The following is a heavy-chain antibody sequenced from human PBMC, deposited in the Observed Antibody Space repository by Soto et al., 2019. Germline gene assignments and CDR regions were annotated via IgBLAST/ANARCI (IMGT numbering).Heavy chain of an antibody. CDR1: GFTFSNAW. V-gene: IGHV3-15*07. CDR2: IKSKTDGGTT. CDR3: TTGLSSWYYSYYYGMDV. Sequence: VQLVESGGGLVKPGGSLRLSCAASGFTFSNAWMNWVRQAPGKGLEWVGRIKSKTDGGTTDYAAPVKGRFTISRDDSKNTLYLQMNSLKTEDTAVYYCTTGLSSWYYSYYYGMDVWGQGTTVTVSS. J-gene: IGHJ6*02. D-gene: IGHD6-13*01.